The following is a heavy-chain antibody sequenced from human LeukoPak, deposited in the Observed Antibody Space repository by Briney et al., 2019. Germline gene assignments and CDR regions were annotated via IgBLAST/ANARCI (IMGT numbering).Heavy chain of an antibody. D-gene: IGHD3-3*01. Sequence: GGSLRLSCAASGFTFSSYAMRWVRQAPGTGLEWVSGISGSGGRTFNADSVKGRFTITRDNSKNTLYLQMNSLRAEDTAVYYCAKDRTTFGVITGYGMDVWGQGTTVTVSS. CDR1: GFTFSSYA. J-gene: IGHJ6*02. V-gene: IGHV3-23*01. CDR3: AKDRTTFGVITGYGMDV. CDR2: ISGSGGRT.